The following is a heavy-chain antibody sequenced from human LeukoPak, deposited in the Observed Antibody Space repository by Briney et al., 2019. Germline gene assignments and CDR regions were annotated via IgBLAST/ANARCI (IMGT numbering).Heavy chain of an antibody. CDR2: ISSSGSTK. V-gene: IGHV3-48*03. CDR1: GFTFSSYE. J-gene: IGHJ6*03. CDR3: ARVPYSSSWYVNYYYYMDV. D-gene: IGHD6-13*01. Sequence: GGSLRLSCAASGFTFSSYEMNWVRQAPGKGLEWVSYISSSGSTKYYADSVKGRFTISRDNAENSLYLQMNSLRAEDTAVYYCARVPYSSSWYVNYYYYMDVWGKGTTVTISS.